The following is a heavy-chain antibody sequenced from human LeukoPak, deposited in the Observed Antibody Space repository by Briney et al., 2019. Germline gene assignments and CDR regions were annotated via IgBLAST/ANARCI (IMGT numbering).Heavy chain of an antibody. J-gene: IGHJ4*02. V-gene: IGHV4-61*02. CDR1: GGSISSGSYY. Sequence: PSQTLSLTCSVSGGSISSGSYYWSWIRQPAGKELEWIGRIYTSGSTNYNPSLKSRVTMSFDASNNQFSLRLSSVTAADTAVYYCARVTTGGYYNYWGQGTLVTVSS. CDR3: ARVTTGGYYNY. D-gene: IGHD3-22*01. CDR2: IYTSGST.